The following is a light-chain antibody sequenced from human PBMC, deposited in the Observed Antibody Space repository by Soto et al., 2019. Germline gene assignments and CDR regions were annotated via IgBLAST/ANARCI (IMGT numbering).Light chain of an antibody. Sequence: HSVLTQPPSVSGAPGQRVTISCTGSSSKIGAGYDVHWYQQLPGTAPKLLIYDNSNRPSGVPDRFSGSKSGTSASLAITGLQAEDEADYYCQSYDRSLSGSRVFGTGNKVTVL. CDR1: SSKIGAGYD. V-gene: IGLV1-40*01. J-gene: IGLJ1*01. CDR3: QSYDRSLSGSRV. CDR2: DNS.